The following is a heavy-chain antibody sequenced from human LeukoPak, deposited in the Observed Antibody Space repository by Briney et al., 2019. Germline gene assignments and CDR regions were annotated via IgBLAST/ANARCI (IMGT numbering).Heavy chain of an antibody. V-gene: IGHV1-2*02. CDR2: INPNSGGT. CDR3: ARNLAVAPHAYYFDY. D-gene: IGHD6-19*01. Sequence: EASVKVSCKASGYTFTGYYMHWVRQAPGQGLEWTGWINPNSGGTNYAQEFQGRVTITRDTSASTAYMELSSLRSEDMAVYYCARNLAVAPHAYYFDYWGQGTLVTVSS. J-gene: IGHJ4*02. CDR1: GYTFTGYY.